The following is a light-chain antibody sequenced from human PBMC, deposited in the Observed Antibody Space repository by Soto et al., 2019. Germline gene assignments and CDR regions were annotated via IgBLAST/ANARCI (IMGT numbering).Light chain of an antibody. CDR1: QSVSNSY. Sequence: EIVLTQSPGTLSLSPGDRASLSCRASQSVSNSYLAWYQQKPGQAPWLLIYGASIRATGIPDRFSGSGSGTDFTLTISRLEPEDFAVYYCQHYGSSPPFTFGPGTKVDI. CDR2: GAS. J-gene: IGKJ3*01. CDR3: QHYGSSPPFT. V-gene: IGKV3-20*01.